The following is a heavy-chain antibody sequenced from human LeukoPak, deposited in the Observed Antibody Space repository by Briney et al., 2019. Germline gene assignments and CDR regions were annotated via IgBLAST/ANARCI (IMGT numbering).Heavy chain of an antibody. J-gene: IGHJ4*02. V-gene: IGHV3-33*01. CDR3: VSVLTVTFDS. D-gene: IGHD4-17*01. Sequence: GRSLRLSCAASGFTFSTYGMHWVRQAPGKGLEWVALVWSDGNGKFYADSVKGRFTISRDNSKNTVYLQMNSLRAEDTAAYYCVSVLTVTFDSWGQGTLVTVSS. CDR1: GFTFSTYG. CDR2: VWSDGNGK.